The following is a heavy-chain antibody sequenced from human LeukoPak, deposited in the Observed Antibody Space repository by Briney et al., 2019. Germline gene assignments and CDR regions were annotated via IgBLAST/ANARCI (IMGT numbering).Heavy chain of an antibody. Sequence: ASVKVSCKASGYTFTDYYMHWVRQAPGQGLEWMGWINPNSGGTNYAQQFQSRVTMTRDTSITTAYMELSRLRSDDTAIYYCARGGSPIFYYYIDVWGKGTTVTISS. J-gene: IGHJ6*03. CDR3: ARGGSPIFYYYIDV. V-gene: IGHV1-2*02. D-gene: IGHD2-2*01. CDR1: GYTFTDYY. CDR2: INPNSGGT.